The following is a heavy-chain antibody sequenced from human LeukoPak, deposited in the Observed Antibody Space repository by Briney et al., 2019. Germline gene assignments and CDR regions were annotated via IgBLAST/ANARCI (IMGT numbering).Heavy chain of an antibody. CDR1: GGSISSYY. CDR2: ISYIGNT. V-gene: IGHV4-59*01. D-gene: IGHD5-18*01. CDR3: ARSTVDTAMVLGY. J-gene: IGHJ4*02. Sequence: SETLSLPCTVSGGSISSYYWSWLRQPPGKGLEWIGYISYIGNTKYNPSLKSRVTISIDTSKNQLSLKLSSVTAADTAVYYCARSTVDTAMVLGYWGQGTLITVSS.